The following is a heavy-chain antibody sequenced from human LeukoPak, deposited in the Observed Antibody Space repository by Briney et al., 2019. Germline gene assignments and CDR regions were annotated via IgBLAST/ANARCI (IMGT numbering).Heavy chain of an antibody. V-gene: IGHV3-48*01. Sequence: GGSLRLSCAASGFTVSSNYMSWVRQAPGKGLEWVSYISSSSSTIYYADTVKGRFTISRDNAKNSLYLQMNSLRAEDTAVYYCARGTDYWDSWGQGTLVTVSS. CDR2: ISSSSSTI. D-gene: IGHD3/OR15-3a*01. CDR1: GFTVSSNY. CDR3: ARGTDYWDS. J-gene: IGHJ4*02.